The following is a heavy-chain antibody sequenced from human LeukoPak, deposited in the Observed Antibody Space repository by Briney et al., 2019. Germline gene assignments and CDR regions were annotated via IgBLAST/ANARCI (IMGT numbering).Heavy chain of an antibody. V-gene: IGHV3-20*01. J-gene: IGHJ4*02. CDR1: GFTFDDYA. CDR3: ARAGYCSSTSCYGSD. D-gene: IGHD2-2*01. CDR2: INWNGGST. Sequence: GGSLRLSCAASGFTFDDYAMHWVRQAPGKGLEWVAGINWNGGSTGYADSVKGRFTISRDNAKNSLYLQMNSLRAEDTALYHCARAGYCSSTSCYGSDWGQGTLVTVSS.